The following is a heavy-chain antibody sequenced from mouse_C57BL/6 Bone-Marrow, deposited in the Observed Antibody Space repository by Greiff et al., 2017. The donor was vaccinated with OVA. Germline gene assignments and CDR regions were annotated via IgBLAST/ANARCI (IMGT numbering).Heavy chain of an antibody. CDR2: IWSGGST. J-gene: IGHJ4*01. Sequence: VMLVESGPGLVQPSQSLSITCTVSGFSLTSYGVHWVRQSPGKGLEWLGVIWSGGSTDYNAAFISRLSISKDNSKSQVFFKMNSLQADDTAIYYCARPRVLLYYYAMDYWGQGTSVTVSS. CDR1: GFSLTSYG. D-gene: IGHD1-1*01. CDR3: ARPRVLLYYYAMDY. V-gene: IGHV2-2*01.